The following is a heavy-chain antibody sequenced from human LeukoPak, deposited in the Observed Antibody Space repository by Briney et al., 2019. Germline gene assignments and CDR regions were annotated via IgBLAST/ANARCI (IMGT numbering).Heavy chain of an antibody. CDR3: ASRGAHYYGSGSPGL. CDR2: IYYSGST. D-gene: IGHD3-10*01. J-gene: IGHJ4*02. CDR1: GGSISSYY. Sequence: SETLSLTCTVSGGSISSYYWSWIRQPPGKGLEWIGYIYYSGSTNYNPSLKSRVTISVDTSKNQFSLKLSSVTAADTAVYYCASRGAHYYGSGSPGLWGQGTLVTVSS. V-gene: IGHV4-59*12.